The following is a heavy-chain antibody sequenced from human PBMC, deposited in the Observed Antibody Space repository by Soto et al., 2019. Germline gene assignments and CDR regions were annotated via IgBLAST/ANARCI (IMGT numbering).Heavy chain of an antibody. J-gene: IGHJ4*02. Sequence: PGGSLRLSCEASGFTFSAYAMSWVRQAPGKGLEWVSALTDNGGGTYYADSVKGRFTVARDNFKNTPYLQMNSLRAEDTAIYYCAKVVVPPSSGYYFDYWGQGALVTVSS. V-gene: IGHV3-23*01. CDR2: LTDNGGGT. D-gene: IGHD3-22*01. CDR1: GFTFSAYA. CDR3: AKVVVPPSSGYYFDY.